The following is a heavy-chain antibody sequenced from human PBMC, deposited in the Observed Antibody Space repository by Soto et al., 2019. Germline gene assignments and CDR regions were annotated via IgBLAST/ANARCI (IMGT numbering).Heavy chain of an antibody. CDR1: GFTFADYT. D-gene: IGHD1-26*01. CDR2: IRSEANGGTT. J-gene: IGHJ4*02. CDR3: TRVGKFDS. V-gene: IGHV3-49*04. Sequence: PGGCLRLSCTGSGFTFADYTMSWVRQAPGKGLEWVGLIRSEANGGTTHYAASVHGGFIISRDDSRGIAFLQMNNLKSEDTAVYYCTRVGKFDSWGQGTLVTVSS.